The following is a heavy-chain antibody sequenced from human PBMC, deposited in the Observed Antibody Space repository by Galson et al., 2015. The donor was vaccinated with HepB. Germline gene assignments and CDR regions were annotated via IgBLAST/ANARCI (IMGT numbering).Heavy chain of an antibody. V-gene: IGHV3-30-3*01. CDR2: ISSDGDKN. Sequence: SLRLSCAASGFTFSIYPMHWARQTPGKGLESVAVISSDGDKNPYADSVKGRFSISRDNSKNTLYLQMNSLRVEDTAIYYCAKDRREYRYGPQGLDYWGQGTLVTVSS. D-gene: IGHD5-18*01. J-gene: IGHJ4*02. CDR1: GFTFSIYP. CDR3: AKDRREYRYGPQGLDY.